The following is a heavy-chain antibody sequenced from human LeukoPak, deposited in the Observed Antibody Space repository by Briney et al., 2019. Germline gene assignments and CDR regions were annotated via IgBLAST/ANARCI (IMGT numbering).Heavy chain of an antibody. D-gene: IGHD1-26*01. CDR1: GGSISTYY. CDR3: ARDGSYYAY. Sequence: SETLSLTCTVSGGSISTYYWSWIRQPPGKGLEWIGYINYSGSTNYNPSLKSRVTISVDTSKNQVSLKLSSVTAADTAVYYCARDGSYYAYWGQRTLVTVSS. V-gene: IGHV4-59*01. J-gene: IGHJ4*02. CDR2: INYSGST.